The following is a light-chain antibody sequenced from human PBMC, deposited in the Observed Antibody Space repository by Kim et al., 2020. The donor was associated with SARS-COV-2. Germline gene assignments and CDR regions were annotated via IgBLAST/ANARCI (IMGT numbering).Light chain of an antibody. J-gene: IGLJ1*01. CDR2: DVS. CDR1: SSDVGAYNY. V-gene: IGLV2-14*01. Sequence: QSALTQPASVSGSPGQSITISCTGTSSDVGAYNYVSWYQQHPGKAPKLMIYDVSKRPSGVSNRFSGSKSGNTASLTISGLQAEDDADYYCSPYTSSSTFDFGIGTRVTVL. CDR3: SPYTSSSTFD.